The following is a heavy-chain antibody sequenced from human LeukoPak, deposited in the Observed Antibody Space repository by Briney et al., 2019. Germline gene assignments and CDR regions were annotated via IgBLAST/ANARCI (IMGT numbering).Heavy chain of an antibody. CDR2: IYSGGST. J-gene: IGHJ4*02. CDR1: GFTGSSTY. V-gene: IGHV3-53*01. Sequence: PGGSLRLSCAASGFTGSSTYMSWVRQAPGKGLEWVSVIYSGGSTYYADSVKGRFTISRDNSKNMLYLQMNSLRAEDTAVYYCARDRLYSSSSEDYWGQGTLVTVSS. D-gene: IGHD6-6*01. CDR3: ARDRLYSSSSEDY.